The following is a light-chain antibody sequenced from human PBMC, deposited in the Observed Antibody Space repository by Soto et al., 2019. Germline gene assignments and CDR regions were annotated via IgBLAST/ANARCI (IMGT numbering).Light chain of an antibody. CDR3: HQSSHWP. J-gene: IGKJ3*01. CDR2: GAF. CDR1: QSIRSNY. V-gene: IGKV3D-20*02. Sequence: SGLTQSPDTLSLSPGERATLSCRASQSIRSNYLAWYQQRPGQAPRFLIYGAFSRAAGVPDRFSGSGSGTDFTLTISRLEPGTADVYYRHQSSHWPFGPGTKVDIK.